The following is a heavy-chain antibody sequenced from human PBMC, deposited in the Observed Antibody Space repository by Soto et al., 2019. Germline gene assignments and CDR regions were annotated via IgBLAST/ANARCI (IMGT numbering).Heavy chain of an antibody. Sequence: SETLSLTCAVYGGSFSGYYWTWIRQPPGKGLEWIGEIDHSGSTYYNPSLKSRVTMSADTSRNQFSLKVRSVAAADAAVYYCARGTYAARLSYWGQGSLVTVSS. CDR2: IDHSGST. V-gene: IGHV4-34*01. D-gene: IGHD6-6*01. CDR1: GGSFSGYY. J-gene: IGHJ4*02. CDR3: ARGTYAARLSY.